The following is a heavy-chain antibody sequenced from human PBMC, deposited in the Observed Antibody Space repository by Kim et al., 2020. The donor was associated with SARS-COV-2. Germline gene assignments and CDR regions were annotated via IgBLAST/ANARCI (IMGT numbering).Heavy chain of an antibody. D-gene: IGHD3-9*01. Sequence: SETLSLTCTVSGGSISSYYWSWIRQPPGKGLEWIGYIYYSGSTNYNPSLKSRVTISVDTSKNQFSLKLSSVTAADTAVYYCAQTGILTGNNWFDPWGQGTLVTVSS. J-gene: IGHJ5*02. CDR2: IYYSGST. CDR3: AQTGILTGNNWFDP. CDR1: GGSISSYY. V-gene: IGHV4-59*08.